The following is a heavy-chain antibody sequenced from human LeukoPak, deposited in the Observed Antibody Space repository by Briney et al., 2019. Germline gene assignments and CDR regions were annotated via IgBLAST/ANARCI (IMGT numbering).Heavy chain of an antibody. J-gene: IGHJ3*02. D-gene: IGHD1-14*01. CDR1: GYTFRNYG. V-gene: IGHV3-33*01. Sequence: GGSLRLSCASSGYTFRNYGMHWVRQAPGKGLEWVAVVWYDGTNKYYADSVKGRFTISRDNSKNTLYLQMNSLKVEDTAVYYCARDLNLPDAFDIWGQGTMVTVSS. CDR2: VWYDGTNK. CDR3: ARDLNLPDAFDI.